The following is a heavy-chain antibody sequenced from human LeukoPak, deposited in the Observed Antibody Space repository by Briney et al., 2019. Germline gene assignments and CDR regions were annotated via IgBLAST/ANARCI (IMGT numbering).Heavy chain of an antibody. CDR3: ARVDTYYDYVWGSYHTGWFDP. CDR1: GGSISSSSYY. CDR2: IYDSGST. J-gene: IGHJ5*02. Sequence: PSETLSLTCTVSGGSISSSSYYWGWIRQPPGKGLEWIGSIYDSGSTYYNPSLKSRVTISVDTSKNQFSLKLSSVTAAGTAVYYCARVDTYYDYVWGSYHTGWFDPWGQGTLVTVSS. V-gene: IGHV4-39*07. D-gene: IGHD3-16*02.